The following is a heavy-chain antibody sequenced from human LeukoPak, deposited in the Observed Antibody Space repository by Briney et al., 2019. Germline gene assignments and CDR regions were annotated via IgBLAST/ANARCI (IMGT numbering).Heavy chain of an antibody. J-gene: IGHJ6*02. CDR1: GFTFSDYY. CDR2: ISSSGSTI. D-gene: IGHD3-3*01. V-gene: IGHV3-11*01. Sequence: GGSLRLSCAASGFTFSDYYMSWIRQAPGKGLEWVSYISSSGSTIYYADSVKGRFTISRDNAKNSLYLQMNSLRAEDTAVYYCAREKYEFWSGYYTDYYYGMDVWGQGTTVTVSS. CDR3: AREKYEFWSGYYTDYYYGMDV.